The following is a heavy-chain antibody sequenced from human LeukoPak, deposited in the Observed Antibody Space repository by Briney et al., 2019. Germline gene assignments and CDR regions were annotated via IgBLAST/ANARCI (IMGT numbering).Heavy chain of an antibody. D-gene: IGHD1-26*01. Sequence: ASVNVSCKSSGYTFTGYYMHWVRQAPGQGREGMGWINPNSGGTNYAQKFQGRVTMTRDTSIRTAYMELSRLRSDDADVHYCASSGSYFPLFDYWGQGTLVTVSS. J-gene: IGHJ4*02. CDR2: INPNSGGT. V-gene: IGHV1-2*02. CDR1: GYTFTGYY. CDR3: ASSGSYFPLFDY.